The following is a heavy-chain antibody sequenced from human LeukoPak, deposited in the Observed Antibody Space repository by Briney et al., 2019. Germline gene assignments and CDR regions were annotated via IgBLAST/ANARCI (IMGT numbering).Heavy chain of an antibody. CDR3: ARGFRDGPLYGMDV. V-gene: IGHV3-20*04. CDR2: ITWSGAAT. CDR1: GYTFNDYG. J-gene: IGHJ6*02. D-gene: IGHD2-21*01. Sequence: GGSLRLSCAASGYTFNDYGVSWVRQAPTKGLEWISGITWSGAATAYADSVKGRFTISRDNAKNSLFLEMNSLTAEDTALYYCARGFRDGPLYGMDVWGQGTTVTVSS.